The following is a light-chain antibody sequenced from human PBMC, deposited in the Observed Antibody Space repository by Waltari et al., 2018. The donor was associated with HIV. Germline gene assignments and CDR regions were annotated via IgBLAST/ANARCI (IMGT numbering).Light chain of an antibody. CDR1: QTVDNNY. Sequence: EIVLTQSPGTLSLSPGERATLSCRASQTVDNNYLAWYQHRPGLAPRLCIFGSSSRATGIPDRFSASGSGTDVTLTISSLDPSDYALYYCQQYGTSPRTFGQGTSVEIK. CDR3: QQYGTSPRT. V-gene: IGKV3-20*01. J-gene: IGKJ2*01. CDR2: GSS.